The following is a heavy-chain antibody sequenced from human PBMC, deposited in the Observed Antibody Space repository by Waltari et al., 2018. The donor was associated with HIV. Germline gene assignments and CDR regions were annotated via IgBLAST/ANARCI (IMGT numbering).Heavy chain of an antibody. CDR3: GAFLCAEDCRDGFDV. D-gene: IGHD2-21*02. CDR1: GFTFNPYS. V-gene: IGHV3-21*06. CDR2: ISDANAFI. J-gene: IGHJ3*01. Sequence: ESGGGRAKPGGTLKLSCSGSGFTFNPYSVSWIRQPPGRGRELVSSISDANAFIYYSDSVKGRFTFSRDKVRNSVFLQINDVRAEDTATYFCGAFLCAEDCRDGFDVWGQGTMVTVS.